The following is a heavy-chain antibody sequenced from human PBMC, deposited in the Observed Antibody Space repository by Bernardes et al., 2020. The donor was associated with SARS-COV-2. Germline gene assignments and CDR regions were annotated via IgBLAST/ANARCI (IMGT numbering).Heavy chain of an antibody. CDR1: GGSFSGYY. CDR2: INHSGST. D-gene: IGHD4-17*01. J-gene: IGHJ4*02. CDR3: ARGLFQNDYGDYTPDY. Sequence: SEPLSPTCAVYGGSFSGYYWSWIHKPPGKGLEWIGEINHSGSTNYNPSLKSRVTISVDTSKNQFSLKLSSVTAADTAVYYCARGLFQNDYGDYTPDYWGQGTLVTVSS. V-gene: IGHV4-34*01.